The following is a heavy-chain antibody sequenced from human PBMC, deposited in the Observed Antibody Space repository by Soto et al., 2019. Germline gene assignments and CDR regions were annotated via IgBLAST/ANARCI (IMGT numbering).Heavy chain of an antibody. Sequence: GGSLRPSCAASGVTFSNAGMNWVRQAPGKGLEWVGRIKSKTDGGTTDYAAPVKGRFTISRDDSKNTLYLQMNSLKTEDTAVYYCTTNLSIGPGSPVWLDYWGQGTLVTVSS. CDR1: GVTFSNAG. CDR3: TTNLSIGPGSPVWLDY. CDR2: IKSKTDGGTT. V-gene: IGHV3-15*07. D-gene: IGHD3-10*01. J-gene: IGHJ4*02.